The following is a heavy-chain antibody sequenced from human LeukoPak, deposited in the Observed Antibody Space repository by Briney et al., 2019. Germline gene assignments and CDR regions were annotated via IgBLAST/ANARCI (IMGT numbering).Heavy chain of an antibody. CDR3: ARHGRERASRNQGDAFDI. V-gene: IGHV4-4*09. Sequence: KPSETLSLTCTVSGASISDYLWSWIRQSPGKRLEWIGYIDPSGSTNYNPSLNSRATVSVDTSNHHFSLKLKPVTAADTAVYFCARHGRERASRNQGDAFDIWGQGTVVIVSS. J-gene: IGHJ3*02. CDR1: GASISDYL. CDR2: IDPSGST. D-gene: IGHD3-16*01.